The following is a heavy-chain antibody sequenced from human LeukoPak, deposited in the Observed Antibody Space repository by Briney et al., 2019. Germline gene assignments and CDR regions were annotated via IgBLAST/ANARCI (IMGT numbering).Heavy chain of an antibody. Sequence: PSETLSFTCTVSGYSISSGYYWGWIRQPPGKGLEWIGSIYHSGSTYYNPSLKSRVTISVDTSKNQFSLKLSSVTAADTAVYYCARDSGPLYSSSWYPYYDSSGYYYYFDYWGQGTLVTVSP. J-gene: IGHJ4*02. D-gene: IGHD3-22*01. V-gene: IGHV4-38-2*02. CDR3: ARDSGPLYSSSWYPYYDSSGYYYYFDY. CDR2: IYHSGST. CDR1: GYSISSGYY.